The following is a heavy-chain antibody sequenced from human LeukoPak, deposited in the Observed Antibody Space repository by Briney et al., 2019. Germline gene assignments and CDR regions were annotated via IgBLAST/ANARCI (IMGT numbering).Heavy chain of an antibody. J-gene: IGHJ4*02. V-gene: IGHV4-34*01. CDR1: GGSFSGYC. CDR3: ARGGQPLDY. Sequence: SETLSLTCAVYGGSFSGYCWSWIRQPPGKGLEWIGEINHSGSTNYNPSLKSRVTISVDTSKNQFSLKLSSVTAADTAVYYCARGGQPLDYWGQGTLVTVSS. CDR2: INHSGST.